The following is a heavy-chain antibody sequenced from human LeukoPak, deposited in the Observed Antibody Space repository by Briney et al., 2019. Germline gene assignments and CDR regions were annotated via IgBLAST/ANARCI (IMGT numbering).Heavy chain of an antibody. CDR3: ARDQRIGGYSYGLTGNFDY. V-gene: IGHV3-30-3*01. CDR1: GFTLSSYA. CDR2: ISDDGSNK. J-gene: IGHJ4*02. Sequence: GGSLRLSCATSGFTLSSYAMHWVRQAPGKGLEWVAVISDDGSNKYYADSVKGRFTISRDNSKNTLYLQMNSLRTEDTAVYYCARDQRIGGYSYGLTGNFDYWGQGTLVTVSS. D-gene: IGHD5-18*01.